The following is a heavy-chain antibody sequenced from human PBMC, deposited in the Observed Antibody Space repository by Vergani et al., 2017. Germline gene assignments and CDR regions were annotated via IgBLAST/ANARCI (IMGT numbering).Heavy chain of an antibody. CDR2: INAGNGNT. J-gene: IGHJ4*02. V-gene: IGHV1-3*01. D-gene: IGHD3-3*01. CDR1: GYTFTSYA. Sequence: QVQLVQSGAEVKKPGASVKVSCKASGYTFTSYAMHWLRQAPGQRLEWMGWINAGNGNTKYSQTFQGRVTITRDTSASSAYMELSSLRSEYTAVYYWAXGGLIWEWVFSASPMGLLFDYGGQGTLVTVSS. CDR3: AXGGLIWEWVFSASPMGLLFDY.